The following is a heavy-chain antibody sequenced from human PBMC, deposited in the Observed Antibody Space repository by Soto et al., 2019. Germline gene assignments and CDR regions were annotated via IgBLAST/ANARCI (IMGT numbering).Heavy chain of an antibody. D-gene: IGHD3-10*01. CDR2: ISAYNGNT. CDR3: ARGPRVEYKGWFGEFSRNYYYGMDV. V-gene: IGHV1-18*01. J-gene: IGHJ6*02. Sequence: ASVKVSCKASGYTFTSYGISWVRQAPGQGLEWMGWISAYNGNTNYAQKLQGRVTMTTDTSTSTAYMELRSLRSDDTAVYYCARGPRVEYKGWFGEFSRNYYYGMDVWGQGTTVTVSS. CDR1: GYTFTSYG.